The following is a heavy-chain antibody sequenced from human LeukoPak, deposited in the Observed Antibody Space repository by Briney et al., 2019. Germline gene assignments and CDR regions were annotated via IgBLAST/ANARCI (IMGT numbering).Heavy chain of an antibody. CDR1: GGSISSYY. CDR2: IYYRGST. J-gene: IGHJ6*02. CDR3: ASLSPRYYYYGMDV. V-gene: IGHV4-59*08. Sequence: PSETLSLTCTVSGGSISSYYGSWIRQPPGKGLEWIGYIYYRGSTNYNPSLKSRVTISLDPSKNQSSLKLTYVTAADTAVYYCASLSPRYYYYGMDVWGQGTTVTVSS.